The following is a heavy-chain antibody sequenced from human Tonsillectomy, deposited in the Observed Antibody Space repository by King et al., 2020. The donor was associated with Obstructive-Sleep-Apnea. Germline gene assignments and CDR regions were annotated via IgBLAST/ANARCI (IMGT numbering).Heavy chain of an antibody. Sequence: VQLVESGGGVVQPGRSLRLSCAASGFTFSNYALHWVRQAPGRGLEWVAGISLDGTNKEYADSVKGRFAVSKDNSKYTLYLHIYSLRADDTAVYYCARLRVAQGDLPLWGRGTLVTVSP. CDR2: ISLDGTNK. D-gene: IGHD2-15*01. CDR1: GFTFSNYA. J-gene: IGHJ2*01. CDR3: ARLRVAQGDLPL. V-gene: IGHV3-30*09.